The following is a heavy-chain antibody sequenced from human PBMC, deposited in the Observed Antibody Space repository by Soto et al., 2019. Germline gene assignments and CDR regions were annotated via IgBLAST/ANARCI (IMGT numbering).Heavy chain of an antibody. J-gene: IGHJ6*04. V-gene: IGHV3-21*01. CDR3: GRGGRGWYEQYYYYGMDV. D-gene: IGHD6-19*01. CDR2: ISSSSSYI. Sequence: GSLRLSCAASGFTFSSYSMNWVRQAPGKGLEWVSSISSSSSYIYYADSVKGRFTISRDNAKNSLYLQMSSLRAEDTAVYYWGRGGRGWYEQYYYYGMDVWGKGPTVTVS. CDR1: GFTFSSYS.